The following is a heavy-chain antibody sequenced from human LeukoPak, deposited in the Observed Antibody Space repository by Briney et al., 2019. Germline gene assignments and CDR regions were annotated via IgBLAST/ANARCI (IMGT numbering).Heavy chain of an antibody. D-gene: IGHD4-17*01. V-gene: IGHV3-33*08. Sequence: PGRSLRLSCAASGFTFSSYAMHWVRQAPGKGLEWVAVMWYDGSNRNYADSVKGRFTISRDNSKNTLYLQMNSLRAEDTAVYYCARDNDGDSFDAFDIWGQGTMVTVSS. CDR2: MWYDGSNR. CDR1: GFTFSSYA. J-gene: IGHJ3*02. CDR3: ARDNDGDSFDAFDI.